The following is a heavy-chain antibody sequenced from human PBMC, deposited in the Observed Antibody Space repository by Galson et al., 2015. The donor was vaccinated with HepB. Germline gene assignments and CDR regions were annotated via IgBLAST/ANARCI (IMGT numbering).Heavy chain of an antibody. V-gene: IGHV3-33*01. CDR1: GFTFSSYG. J-gene: IGHJ4*02. Sequence: SLRLSCAASGFTFSSYGMHWVRQAPGKGLEWVAVIWYDGSNKYYADSVKGRFTISRDNSKNTLYLQMNSLRAEDTAVYYCAREDVEVAASFDYWGQGTLVTVSS. CDR3: AREDVEVAASFDY. D-gene: IGHD5-24*01. CDR2: IWYDGSNK.